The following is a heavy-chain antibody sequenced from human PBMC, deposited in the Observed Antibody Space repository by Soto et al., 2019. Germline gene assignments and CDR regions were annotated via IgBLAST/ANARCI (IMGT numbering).Heavy chain of an antibody. CDR3: ARDLDDILTNESMDV. Sequence: GGSLRLSCAASGFTFSSYAMHWVRQAPGKGLEWVAVISYDGSNKYYADSVKGRFTISRDNSKNTLYVQMNSLRAEDTAVYYCARDLDDILTNESMDVWGQGTTVTVSS. V-gene: IGHV3-30-3*01. J-gene: IGHJ6*02. D-gene: IGHD3-9*01. CDR2: ISYDGSNK. CDR1: GFTFSSYA.